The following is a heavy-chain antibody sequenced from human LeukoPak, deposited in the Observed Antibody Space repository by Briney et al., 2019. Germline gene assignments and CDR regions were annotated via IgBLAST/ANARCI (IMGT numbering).Heavy chain of an antibody. CDR3: VRDYNSLRPLDY. Sequence: GGSLRLSCAASGFIFSSYGIHWVRQAPGKGLEWAAFIRYDGGNKYYADSVKGRFTISRDNSKNTLYLQMNSLRVEDTAVYYCVRDYNSLRPLDYWGQGNLVTVSS. CDR2: IRYDGGNK. J-gene: IGHJ4*02. CDR1: GFIFSSYG. D-gene: IGHD6-6*01. V-gene: IGHV3-30*02.